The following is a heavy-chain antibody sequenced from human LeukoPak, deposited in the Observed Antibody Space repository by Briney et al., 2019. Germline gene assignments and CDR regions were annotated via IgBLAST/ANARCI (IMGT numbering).Heavy chain of an antibody. CDR3: ARGFVEITQFDY. V-gene: IGHV3-20*04. CDR2: INWNGGST. Sequence: AGSLRLSCVASGFTFDDYGMSWVRQLPGKGLDWVAGINWNGGSTGYADSVKGRFTISRDTAKKSLYLQMNSLRADDAALYYCARGFVEITQFDYWGQGALVTVSS. J-gene: IGHJ4*02. CDR1: GFTFDDYG. D-gene: IGHD3-10*01.